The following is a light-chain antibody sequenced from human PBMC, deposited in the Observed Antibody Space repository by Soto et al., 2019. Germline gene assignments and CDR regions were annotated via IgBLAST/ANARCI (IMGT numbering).Light chain of an antibody. J-gene: IGKJ5*01. Sequence: DIQMTQSPSTLSASVGDRVTITCRASQSISAWLAWYQQKPGEAPTLLIYDASSLESGVPSRFSGGGSETEFTLTISSLQPDDFATYYCQQYNSYIFGQGTRLEIK. V-gene: IGKV1-5*01. CDR2: DAS. CDR3: QQYNSYI. CDR1: QSISAW.